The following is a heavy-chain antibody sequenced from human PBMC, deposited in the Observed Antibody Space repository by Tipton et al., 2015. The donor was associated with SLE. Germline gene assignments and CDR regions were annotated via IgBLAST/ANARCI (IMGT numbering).Heavy chain of an antibody. CDR1: AGSISSHY. D-gene: IGHD6-13*01. CDR2: IYYDGST. CDR3: ARLMVAAGTWYFDH. V-gene: IGHV4-59*11. J-gene: IGHJ4*02. Sequence: LSCNVSAGSISSHYWSWIRQPPGKGLEWIGYIYYDGSTKYNPSLRNRVTISLDTSKTHFSLRLSSVTAADTAVYYCARLMVAAGTWYFDHWGQGALVTVSS.